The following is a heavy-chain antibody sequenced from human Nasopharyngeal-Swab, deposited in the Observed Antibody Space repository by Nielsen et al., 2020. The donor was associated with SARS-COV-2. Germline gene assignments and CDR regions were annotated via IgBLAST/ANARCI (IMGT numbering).Heavy chain of an antibody. J-gene: IGHJ4*02. D-gene: IGHD2-8*02. CDR2: ISYDGNNK. Sequence: GGSLRLSCAASGFTFSNYAMYWVRQAPGKGLEWVALISYDGNNKYDADSVKGRFTISRDNSKNTLYLQMNSLRAEDTAVYYCAGGTGWVFNCWGQGTLVTVSS. CDR3: AGGTGWVFNC. CDR1: GFTFSNYA. V-gene: IGHV3-30*04.